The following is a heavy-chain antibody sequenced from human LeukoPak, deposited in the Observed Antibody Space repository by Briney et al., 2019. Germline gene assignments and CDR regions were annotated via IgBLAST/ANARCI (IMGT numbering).Heavy chain of an antibody. Sequence: SETLSLTCAVYGGSFSGYYWSWIRQPPGKGLEWIGEINHSGSTNYNPSLKSRVTISVDTSKNQFSLKLSSVTAADMAVYYCARVKTSQSHAFDIWGQGTMVTVSS. V-gene: IGHV4-34*01. J-gene: IGHJ3*02. CDR1: GGSFSGYY. CDR3: ARVKTSQSHAFDI. CDR2: INHSGST.